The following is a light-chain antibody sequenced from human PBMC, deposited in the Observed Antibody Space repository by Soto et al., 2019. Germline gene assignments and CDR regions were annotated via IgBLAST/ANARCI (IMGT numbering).Light chain of an antibody. Sequence: QSALTQPPSAAGSPGQSVTISCTGTSSDIGRYNFVSWYQHHPGKAPKLLISEVTKRPSGVPDRFSGSKSGNTASLTVSGLQADDEADYYCGSYAGPNSRFGGGTKLTVL. CDR3: GSYAGPNSR. CDR2: EVT. V-gene: IGLV2-8*01. J-gene: IGLJ2*01. CDR1: SSDIGRYNF.